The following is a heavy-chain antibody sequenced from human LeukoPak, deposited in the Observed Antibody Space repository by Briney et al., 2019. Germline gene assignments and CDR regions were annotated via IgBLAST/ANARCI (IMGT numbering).Heavy chain of an antibody. CDR1: GFTFSSYW. CDR3: ARYSSSRNYYYYYMDV. J-gene: IGHJ6*03. D-gene: IGHD6-13*01. Sequence: GGSLRLSCAASGFTFSSYWMHWVRQAPGKGLVWVSRINSDGSTTSYADSVKGRFTISRDNAKNTLYLQMNSLRAEDTALYYCARYSSSRNYYYYYMDVWGKGTTVTVSS. CDR2: INSDGSTT. V-gene: IGHV3-74*01.